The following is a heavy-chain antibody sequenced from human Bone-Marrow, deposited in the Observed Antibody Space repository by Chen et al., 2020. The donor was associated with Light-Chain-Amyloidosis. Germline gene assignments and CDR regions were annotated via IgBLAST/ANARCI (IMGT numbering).Heavy chain of an antibody. CDR3: ARDRGRYCTNGVCYIPPVAGNYYYYGMDV. V-gene: IGHV1-46*01. Sequence: QVQLVQSGAEVKKPGASVKVSCKASGYTFTSYYMHWVRPAPGQGFEWMGIINPSGGSTNYAQKFQGRVTITADESTSTAYMELSSLRSEDTAVYYCARDRGRYCTNGVCYIPPVAGNYYYYGMDVWGQGTTVTVSS. D-gene: IGHD2-8*01. CDR2: INPSGGST. CDR1: GYTFTSYY. J-gene: IGHJ6*02.